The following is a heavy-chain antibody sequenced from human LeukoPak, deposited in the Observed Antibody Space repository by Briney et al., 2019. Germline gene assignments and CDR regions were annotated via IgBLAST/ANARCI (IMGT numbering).Heavy chain of an antibody. CDR1: GFTFSSYS. CDR2: INSSSSYI. D-gene: IGHD1-20*01. Sequence: GGSLRLSYAASGFTFSSYSMNWVRQAPGKGLEWLSSINSSSSYIHYADSVKGRFTISRDNAKNSLYLQMNSLSAEDTAVYYCARDITIRMVPFDYWGQGTLVTVSS. J-gene: IGHJ4*02. CDR3: ARDITIRMVPFDY. V-gene: IGHV3-21*01.